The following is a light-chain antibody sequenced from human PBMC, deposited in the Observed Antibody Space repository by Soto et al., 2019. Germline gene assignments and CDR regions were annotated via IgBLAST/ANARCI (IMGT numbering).Light chain of an antibody. V-gene: IGKV3-15*01. CDR2: GAS. Sequence: EIVMTQSPATLSVSPGEIATLSFSASQSVSSNLAWYQQKAGQAPRLLMYGASTRAIGIPGRFSGSGSGTEFTLTISSLQSEDFAVYYCQQYGTSPRTFGQGTKVDIK. CDR1: QSVSSN. J-gene: IGKJ1*01. CDR3: QQYGTSPRT.